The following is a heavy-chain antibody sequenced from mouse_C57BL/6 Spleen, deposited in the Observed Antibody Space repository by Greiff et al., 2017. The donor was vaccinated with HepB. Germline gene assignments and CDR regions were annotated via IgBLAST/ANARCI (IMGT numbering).Heavy chain of an antibody. CDR3: ARQRSYGNYDY. CDR1: GYTFTDYY. J-gene: IGHJ2*01. CDR2: INPYNGGT. V-gene: IGHV1-19*01. D-gene: IGHD2-1*01. Sequence: EVKLMESGPVLVKPGASVKMSCKASGYTFTDYYMNWVKQSHGKSLEWIGVINPYNGGTSYNQKFKGKATLTVDKSSSTAYMELNSLTSEDSAVYYCARQRSYGNYDYWGQGTTLTVSS.